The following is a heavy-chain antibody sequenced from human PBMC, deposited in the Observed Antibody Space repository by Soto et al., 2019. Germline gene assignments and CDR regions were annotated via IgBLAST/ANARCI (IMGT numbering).Heavy chain of an antibody. J-gene: IGHJ5*02. CDR3: ARDSIGNSGWFDP. CDR1: GYTFTSYG. CDR2: ISAYNGNT. Sequence: ASVKVSCKASGYTFTSYGISWVRQAPGQGLEWMGWISAYNGNTNYAQKLQGRVTMTTDTSTSTACMELRSLRSDDTAVYYCARDSIGNSGWFDPWGQGTLVTVSS. D-gene: IGHD4-4*01. V-gene: IGHV1-18*01.